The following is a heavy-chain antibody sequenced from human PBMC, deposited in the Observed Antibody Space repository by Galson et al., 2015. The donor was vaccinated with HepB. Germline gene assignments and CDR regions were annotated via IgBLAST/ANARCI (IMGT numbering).Heavy chain of an antibody. Sequence: SVKVSCKASGYTFTSYGISWVRQAPGQGLEWMGWISAYNGNTNYAQKLQGRVTMTTDTSTSTAYMELSSLRSEDTAVYYCARGAVLLWFGELRLEYYYGMDVWGQGTTVTVSS. V-gene: IGHV1-18*04. J-gene: IGHJ6*02. CDR1: GYTFTSYG. CDR3: ARGAVLLWFGELRLEYYYGMDV. CDR2: ISAYNGNT. D-gene: IGHD3-10*01.